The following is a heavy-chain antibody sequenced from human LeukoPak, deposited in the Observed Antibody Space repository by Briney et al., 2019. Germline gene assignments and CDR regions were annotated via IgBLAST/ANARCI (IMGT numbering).Heavy chain of an antibody. CDR2: TSCRGGST. D-gene: IGHD4-23*01. V-gene: IGHV3-23*01. CDR3: AKDRGVYGGNFDY. CDR1: GFTFSSYA. Sequence: TGGSLRLSCAPSGFTFSSYAMSWVRQAPGKGLEWVSATSCRGGSTDNADSVKGRFTISRDNSKNTLYLQMNSVRAEDTAVYHCAKDRGVYGGNFDYWGQGTLVTVSS. J-gene: IGHJ4*02.